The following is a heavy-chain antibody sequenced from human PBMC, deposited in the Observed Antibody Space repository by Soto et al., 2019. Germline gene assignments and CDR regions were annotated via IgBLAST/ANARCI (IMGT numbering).Heavy chain of an antibody. J-gene: IGHJ1*01. Sequence: QVQLVQSGAEVKKPGASVKVSCKASGYTFTSYGISWVRQAPGQGLEWMGWISAYNGNTNYAQKLQGRVTLTTDTSTRTAYMERRSLISDDTPVYYCARAVAAFEYFQHWGQGTLVTVSS. CDR1: GYTFTSYG. CDR2: ISAYNGNT. V-gene: IGHV1-18*04. CDR3: ARAVAAFEYFQH. D-gene: IGHD6-19*01.